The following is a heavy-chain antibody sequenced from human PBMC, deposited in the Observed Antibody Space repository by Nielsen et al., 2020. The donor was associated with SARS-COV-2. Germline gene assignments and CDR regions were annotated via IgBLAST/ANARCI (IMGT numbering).Heavy chain of an antibody. CDR3: ASRYCSGGSCHPDAFDI. J-gene: IGHJ3*02. CDR1: GFDFSKFG. CDR2: ISSSSSYT. V-gene: IGHV3-11*03. D-gene: IGHD2-15*01. Sequence: GGSLRLSCAVSGFDFSKFGMTWVRQAPGKGLEWVSYISSSSSYTNYADSVKGRFTISRDNAKNSLYLQMNSLRAEDTAVYYCASRYCSGGSCHPDAFDIWGQGTMVTVSS.